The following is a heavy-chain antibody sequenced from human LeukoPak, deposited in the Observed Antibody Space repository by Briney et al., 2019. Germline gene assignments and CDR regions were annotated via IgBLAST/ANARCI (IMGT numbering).Heavy chain of an antibody. CDR3: TTDPGMVPFDY. D-gene: IGHD3-10*01. CDR1: GFTFSIYS. CDR2: ISSGSNYI. Sequence: GGSLRLSCAASGFTFSIYSMNWVRQAPGKGLEWVSSISSGSNYIYYADSVKGRFTISRDNAKNSLYLQLNSLRAEDTAVYYCTTDPGMVPFDYWGQGTLVTVSS. V-gene: IGHV3-21*03. J-gene: IGHJ4*02.